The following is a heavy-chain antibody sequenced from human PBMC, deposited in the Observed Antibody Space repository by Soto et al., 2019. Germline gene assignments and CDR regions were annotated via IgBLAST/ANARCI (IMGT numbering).Heavy chain of an antibody. J-gene: IGHJ5*02. V-gene: IGHV1-2*04. CDR3: AREHSGSYGRFNWFDP. Sequence: ASVKVSCKASGYSFTGHYMHWVRQAPGQGLEWMGWINPKSGNTKYAQKFQGWVTITADESTSTAYMELSSLRSEDTAVYCCAREHSGSYGRFNWFDPWGQGTLVTVSS. CDR1: GYSFTGHY. CDR2: INPKSGNT. D-gene: IGHD1-26*01.